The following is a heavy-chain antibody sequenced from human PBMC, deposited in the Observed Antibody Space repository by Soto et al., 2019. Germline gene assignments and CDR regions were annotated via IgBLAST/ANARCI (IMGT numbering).Heavy chain of an antibody. V-gene: IGHV4-39*01. J-gene: IGHJ6*02. CDR1: GGSISSSSYY. CDR2: IYYSGST. CDR3: ASLRYCSGGSCYSTPTGMDV. Sequence: SETLSLTCTVSGGSISSSSYYWGWIRQPPGKGLEWIGSIYYSGSTYYNPSLKSRVTISVDTSKNQFSLKLSSVTAADTAVYYCASLRYCSGGSCYSTPTGMDVWGQGTTVTVS. D-gene: IGHD2-15*01.